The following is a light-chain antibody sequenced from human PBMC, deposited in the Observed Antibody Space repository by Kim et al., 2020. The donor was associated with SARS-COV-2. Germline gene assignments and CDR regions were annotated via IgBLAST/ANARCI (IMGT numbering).Light chain of an antibody. J-gene: IGKJ1*01. CDR1: QSLLHSNVYND. Sequence: PASSSCRSSQSLLHSNVYNDVDWYLRRTVQPPPLVIYMGSKRASGVPDRFRGRGSVTDFTLKISRVEAEDVGVYYCMQALQTPQTFGQGTKMDIK. CDR3: MQALQTPQT. V-gene: IGKV2-28*01. CDR2: MGS.